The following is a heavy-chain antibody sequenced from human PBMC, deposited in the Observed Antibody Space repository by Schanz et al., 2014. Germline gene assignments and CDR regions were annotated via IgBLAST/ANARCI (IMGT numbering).Heavy chain of an antibody. CDR3: ARPGGSSWSFAY. CDR2: IYQSGTT. J-gene: IGHJ4*02. CDR1: DGSISSSSYY. V-gene: IGHV4-39*01. Sequence: QVQLQESGPGLVKPSENLSLTCTVSDGSISSSSYYWGWIRQPPGKGLEWIGGIYQSGTTYYSPPRKSGTPRPVDTSKNQCPQNLISETAADTAVYYCARPGGSSWSFAYWGLGRLVIVSS. D-gene: IGHD6-13*01.